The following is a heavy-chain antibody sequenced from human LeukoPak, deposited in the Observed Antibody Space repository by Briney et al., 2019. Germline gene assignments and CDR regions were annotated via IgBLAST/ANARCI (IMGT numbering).Heavy chain of an antibody. J-gene: IGHJ4*02. V-gene: IGHV3-11*01. CDR2: ISSSGSTI. CDR3: ARARNYDFWSGYYEYYFGY. D-gene: IGHD3-3*01. CDR1: RFTFSDYY. Sequence: GGSLRLSCAASRFTFSDYYMSWIRQAPGKGLEWVSYISSSGSTIYYADSVKGRFTISRDNAKNSLYLQMNSLRAEDTAAYYCARARNYDFWSGYYEYYFGYWGQGTLVTVSS.